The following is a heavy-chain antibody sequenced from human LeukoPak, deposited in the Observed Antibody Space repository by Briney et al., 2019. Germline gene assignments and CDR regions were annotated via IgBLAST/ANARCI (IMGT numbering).Heavy chain of an antibody. D-gene: IGHD1-26*01. CDR2: ITASGTAM. V-gene: IGHV3-48*02. J-gene: IGHJ4*02. CDR1: GFTFSSYS. Sequence: PGGSLRLSCAASGFTFSSYSMNWVRQAPGKGLEWVSHITASGTAMFYADSVKGRFTISRDNVKNSPYLQMNSLRDEDTAVYYCASSGSYRFDYWGQGTLVTVSS. CDR3: ASSGSYRFDY.